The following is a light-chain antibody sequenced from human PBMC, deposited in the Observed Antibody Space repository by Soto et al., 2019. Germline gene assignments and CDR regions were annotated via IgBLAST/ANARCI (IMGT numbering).Light chain of an antibody. Sequence: ERVMTRSPATLSVSPGERATLSCRASQRISNYLAWYQQKPGQAPRLLISGASTRATGILARFSGSGSGTEFTLTISSLQSEAFAVYYCQQYNNWPPTFGQGTKV. J-gene: IGKJ1*01. CDR3: QQYNNWPPT. CDR1: QRISNY. V-gene: IGKV3-15*01. CDR2: GAS.